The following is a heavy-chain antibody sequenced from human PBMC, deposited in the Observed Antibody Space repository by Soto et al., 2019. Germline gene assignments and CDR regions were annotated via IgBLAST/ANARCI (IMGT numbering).Heavy chain of an antibody. Sequence: QVQLVQSGAEVKKPGSSVKVSCKASGGTFYNYAISWVRQAPGQGLEWMGGIIPIFGTANYAQKFQCRVTITAAESTSTAYMEMSSLRSDDTAVYYCARSAQDIILVPTAIGSLDYWGQGTLVTVSS. J-gene: IGHJ4*02. D-gene: IGHD2-2*01. CDR3: ARSAQDIILVPTAIGSLDY. V-gene: IGHV1-69*12. CDR1: GGTFYNYA. CDR2: IIPIFGTA.